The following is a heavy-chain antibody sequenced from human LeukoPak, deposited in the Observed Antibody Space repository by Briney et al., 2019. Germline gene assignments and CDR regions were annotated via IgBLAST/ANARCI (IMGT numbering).Heavy chain of an antibody. J-gene: IGHJ3*02. CDR3: ARENGAYCGGDCYSGDAFDI. V-gene: IGHV4-31*03. D-gene: IGHD2-21*02. Sequence: SETLSLTCTVSGGSISSGGYYWSWIRQHPGKGLEWIGYIYYSGSTCYNPSLKSRVTISVDTSKNQFSLKLSSVTAADTAVYYCARENGAYCGGDCYSGDAFDIWGQGTMVTVSS. CDR1: GGSISSGGYY. CDR2: IYYSGST.